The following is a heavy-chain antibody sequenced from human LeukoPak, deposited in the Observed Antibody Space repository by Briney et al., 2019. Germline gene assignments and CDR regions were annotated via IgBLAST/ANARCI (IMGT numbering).Heavy chain of an antibody. D-gene: IGHD6-13*01. J-gene: IGHJ4*02. V-gene: IGHV3-9*01. CDR1: GFTFGSYG. Sequence: PGGSLRLSCAASGFTFGSYGMHWVRQAPGKGLEWVSGISWNSGSIGYADSVKGRFTISRDNAKNSLYLQMNSLRAEDTALYYCAKVAKGYSSSWYVDYWGQGTLVTVSS. CDR2: ISWNSGSI. CDR3: AKVAKGYSSSWYVDY.